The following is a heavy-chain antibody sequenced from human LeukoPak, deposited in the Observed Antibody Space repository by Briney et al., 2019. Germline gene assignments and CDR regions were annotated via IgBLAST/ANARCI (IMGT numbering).Heavy chain of an antibody. D-gene: IGHD3-10*01. CDR1: GYSISSGYY. CDR3: ARVARVELAPSSRKYGSGSYYRNWFDP. CDR2: IYHSGST. Sequence: SETLSLTCTVSGYSISSGYYWGWIRQPPGKGLEWIGSIYHSGSTYYNPSLKSRVTISVDTSKNQFSLKLSSVTAADTAVYYCARVARVELAPSSRKYGSGSYYRNWFDPWGQGTLVTVSS. J-gene: IGHJ5*02. V-gene: IGHV4-38-2*02.